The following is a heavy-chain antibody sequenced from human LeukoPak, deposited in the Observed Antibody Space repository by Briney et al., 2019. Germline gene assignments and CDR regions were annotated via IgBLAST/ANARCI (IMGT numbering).Heavy chain of an antibody. CDR1: GFTVSSNY. J-gene: IGHJ4*02. D-gene: IGHD6-19*01. CDR2: IYSGGGT. Sequence: PGGSLRLSCAASGFTVSSNYMNWVRQAPGKGLEWVSVIYSGGGTYYGDSVKGRFTFSRDNSKNTLYLQMNSLRAEDTAVYYCAKQIAVAKTYFDYWGQGTLVTVSS. CDR3: AKQIAVAKTYFDY. V-gene: IGHV3-66*04.